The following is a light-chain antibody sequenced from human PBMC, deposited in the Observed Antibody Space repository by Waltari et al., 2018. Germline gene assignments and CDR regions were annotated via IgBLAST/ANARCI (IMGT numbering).Light chain of an antibody. CDR1: QSVFMNSNNRNY. V-gene: IGKV4-1*01. CDR3: QQYFTTTYS. Sequence: DIVLTQSPDSLAVSLGERATVNCKSSQSVFMNSNNRNYLAWYQQIPGQPPKLLIYGASTREFGVPGRFRGSGSGTDFTLTISSLQAEDVAVYYCQQYFTTTYSFGQGPSWRSN. CDR2: GAS. J-gene: IGKJ2*03.